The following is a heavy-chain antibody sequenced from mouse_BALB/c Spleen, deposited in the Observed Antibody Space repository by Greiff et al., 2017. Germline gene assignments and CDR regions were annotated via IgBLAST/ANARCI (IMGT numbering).Heavy chain of an antibody. J-gene: IGHJ3*01. CDR1: GFNIKDYY. CDR2: IDPENGDT. D-gene: IGHD1-2*01. V-gene: IGHV14-4*02. CDR3: NAWRCNSITTATWAY. Sequence: EVKLQESGAELVRSGASVKLSCTASGFNIKDYYMHWVKQRPEQGLEWIGWIDPENGDTEYAPKFQGKATMTADTSSNTAYLQLSSLTSEDTAVYYCNAWRCNSITTATWAYWGQGTLVTVSA.